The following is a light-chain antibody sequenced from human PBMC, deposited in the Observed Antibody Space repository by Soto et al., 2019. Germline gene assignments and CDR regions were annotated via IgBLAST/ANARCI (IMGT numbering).Light chain of an antibody. Sequence: ELVLTQSPGSLSLSPGERATLSCKTSQSSGSNFVAWYQQKPGQAPRLFIYGASSRATGIPDRFSGSGSGTDFTLTISRLEPEDFAVYYCQQYGSSLITFGQGTRLEIK. J-gene: IGKJ5*01. CDR3: QQYGSSLIT. V-gene: IGKV3-20*01. CDR2: GAS. CDR1: QSSGSNF.